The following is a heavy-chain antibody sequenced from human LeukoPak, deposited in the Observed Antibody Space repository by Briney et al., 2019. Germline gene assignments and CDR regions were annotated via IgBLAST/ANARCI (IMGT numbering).Heavy chain of an antibody. CDR1: GFTFSSYG. D-gene: IGHD6-19*01. CDR3: ATDRGLYSSGWYFFQY. CDR2: ISYDGSNK. V-gene: IGHV3-30*03. J-gene: IGHJ1*01. Sequence: GRSLRLSCAASGFTFSSYGLHWVRQAPGKGLEWVAVISYDGSNKYYADSVKGRFTISRDNSKNTLYLQMNSLRVEDTAVYYCATDRGLYSSGWYFFQYWGQGTLVTVSS.